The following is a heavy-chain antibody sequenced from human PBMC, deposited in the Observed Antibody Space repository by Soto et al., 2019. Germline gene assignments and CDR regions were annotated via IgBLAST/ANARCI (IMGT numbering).Heavy chain of an antibody. CDR3: AKDRSPIDYYGMDV. J-gene: IGHJ6*02. Sequence: GGSLRLSCAASGFTFTSYAMSWVRQAPGKGLEWVSDITDNGVYTFYADSVKGRFTISRDDSKNTLYLQMNSLRAEDTAVYYCAKDRSPIDYYGMDVWGQGTTVTVSS. V-gene: IGHV3-23*01. CDR1: GFTFTSYA. CDR2: ITDNGVYT. D-gene: IGHD3-10*01.